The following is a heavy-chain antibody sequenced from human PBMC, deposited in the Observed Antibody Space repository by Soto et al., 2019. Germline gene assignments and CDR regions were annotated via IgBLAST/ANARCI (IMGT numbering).Heavy chain of an antibody. D-gene: IGHD3-16*02. CDR2: INSGGTVA. CDR1: GFTYESHA. Sequence: EVQLLESGGGLVQPGGSLRLSCAASGFTYESHAMSWVRQAPGKGLEWVSGINSGGTVAHYADPVKGRFAISRDNSKNTLSLEMNSLRADDTGLYYCAISTGGFGGLFVVPSDYWGQGTLVTVSS. J-gene: IGHJ4*02. CDR3: AISTGGFGGLFVVPSDY. V-gene: IGHV3-23*01.